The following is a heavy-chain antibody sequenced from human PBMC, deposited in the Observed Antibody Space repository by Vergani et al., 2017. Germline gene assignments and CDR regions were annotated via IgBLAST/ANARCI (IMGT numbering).Heavy chain of an antibody. CDR1: GFTFSSYE. D-gene: IGHD6-13*01. CDR2: ISSSGSTI. V-gene: IGHV3-48*03. Sequence: EVQLVESGGGLVQPGGSLRLSCAASGFTFSSYEMNWVRQAPGKGLEWVSYISSSGSTIYYADSVKGRFTISRDNAKNSLYLQMNSLRAEDTAVYYCARVRIAAADGFGYFDLWGRGTLVTVSS. CDR3: ARVRIAAADGFGYFDL. J-gene: IGHJ2*01.